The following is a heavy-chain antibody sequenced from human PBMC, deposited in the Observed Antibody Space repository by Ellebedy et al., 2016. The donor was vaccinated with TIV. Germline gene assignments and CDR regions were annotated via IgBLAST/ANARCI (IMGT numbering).Heavy chain of an antibody. CDR1: VYSFTTYY. J-gene: IGHJ4*02. CDR3: ARGRGVGETADF. Sequence: AASVKVSCKASVYSFTTYYIHWVRQSPGHGLEWMGLIDPSDGSTTSPLKFRARITMTRDTSTDTLYMVMGSLRNDDTAVYYCARGRGVGETADFWGQGTPVTVSS. D-gene: IGHD1-26*01. V-gene: IGHV1-46*01. CDR2: IDPSDGST.